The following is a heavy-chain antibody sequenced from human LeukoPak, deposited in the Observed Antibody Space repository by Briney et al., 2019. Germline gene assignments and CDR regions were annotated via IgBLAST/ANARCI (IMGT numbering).Heavy chain of an antibody. Sequence: ASVKVSCKASVYTFTSYDINWVRQATGQGLEWMGWMNPNSGNTGYAQKFQGRVTMTRNTSISTAYMELSSLRSEDTAVYYCARTPTTVTTMSEWGQGTLVTVSS. CDR1: VYTFTSYD. D-gene: IGHD4-17*01. CDR3: ARTPTTVTTMSE. J-gene: IGHJ4*02. CDR2: MNPNSGNT. V-gene: IGHV1-8*01.